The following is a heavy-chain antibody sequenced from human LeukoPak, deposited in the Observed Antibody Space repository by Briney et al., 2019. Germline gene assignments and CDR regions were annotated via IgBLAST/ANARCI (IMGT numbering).Heavy chain of an antibody. D-gene: IGHD2-2*03. CDR1: GFTFSSYG. Sequence: HPGGSLRLSCAASGFTFSSYGMHWVRQAPGKGLEWVAVIWYDGSNKYYADSVKGRFTISRDNSKNTLYLQMSSLRPEDTAVHYCARVDDLDAFDIWGQGTMVTASS. CDR2: IWYDGSNK. V-gene: IGHV3-33*01. CDR3: ARVDDLDAFDI. J-gene: IGHJ3*02.